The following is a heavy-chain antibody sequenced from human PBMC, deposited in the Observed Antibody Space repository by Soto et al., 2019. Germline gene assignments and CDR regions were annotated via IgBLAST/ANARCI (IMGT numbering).Heavy chain of an antibody. CDR1: GFNFSSYV. V-gene: IGHV3-33*01. J-gene: IGHJ4*02. CDR2: IWYDGGNK. Sequence: QVQLVESGGGVVQPGRSLRLSCAASGFNFSSYVMHWVRQAPGKGLEWVAVIWYDGGNKYYADSVKGRFTISRDNSKNTLYLHMNSRRAEDTAVYYCARDGQWLPRDGLRSSYYFDYWGQGTLVTVSS. CDR3: ARDGQWLPRDGLRSSYYFDY. D-gene: IGHD6-19*01.